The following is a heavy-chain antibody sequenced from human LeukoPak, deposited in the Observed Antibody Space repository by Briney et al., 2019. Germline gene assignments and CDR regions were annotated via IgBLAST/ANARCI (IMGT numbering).Heavy chain of an antibody. D-gene: IGHD3-10*01. CDR1: GGSFSGYY. CDR3: ARARSTLWFGELLYTDDAFDI. V-gene: IGHV4-34*01. CDR2: INHSGST. Sequence: SETLSLTCAVYGGSFSGYYWSWIRQPPGKGLEWIGEINHSGSTNYNPSLKSRVTISVDTSKNQFSLKLSSVTAADTAVYYCARARSTLWFGELLYTDDAFDIWGQGTMVTVSS. J-gene: IGHJ3*02.